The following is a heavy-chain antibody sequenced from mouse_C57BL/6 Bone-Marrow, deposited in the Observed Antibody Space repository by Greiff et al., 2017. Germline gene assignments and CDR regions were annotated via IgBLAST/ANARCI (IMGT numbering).Heavy chain of an antibody. CDR1: GYTFTNYP. J-gene: IGHJ2*01. V-gene: IGHV1-47*01. CDR2: FHPYNDDT. D-gene: IGHD1-1*02. CDR3: ARGGKDGESYFDY. Sequence: VKLQQSGAELVKPGASVKMSCKASGYTFTNYPIEWMKQNHGKSLEWIGNFHPYNDDTKYNEKFKGKATLTVEKSSSTVYLELSRLTSEDSAVDYCARGGKDGESYFDYWGQGTTLTVSS.